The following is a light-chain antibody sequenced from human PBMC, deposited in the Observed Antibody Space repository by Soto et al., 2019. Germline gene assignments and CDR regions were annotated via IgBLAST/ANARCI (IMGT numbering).Light chain of an antibody. CDR1: QSVSSN. J-gene: IGKJ1*01. CDR3: QQTLSFPPT. Sequence: EIVLTQSPATLSLSPGERATLSCRASQSVSSNLAWYQQKPGQAPRLLIYGASTRATGFPARFSGSGSGTDFTLTISSLQPEDFATYYCQQTLSFPPTFGQGTKVDNK. V-gene: IGKV3-15*01. CDR2: GAS.